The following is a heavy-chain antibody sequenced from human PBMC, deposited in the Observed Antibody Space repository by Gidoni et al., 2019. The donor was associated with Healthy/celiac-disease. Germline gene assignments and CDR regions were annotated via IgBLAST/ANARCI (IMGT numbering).Heavy chain of an antibody. Sequence: GVVQPGRSLRLSCAASGFTFSSYGMHWVRQAPGKGLEWVAVIWYDGSNKYYADSVKGRFTISRDNSKNTLYLQMNSLRAEDTAVYYCAREGELAGYCTGGVCGWFDPWGQGTLVTVSS. D-gene: IGHD2-8*02. CDR2: IWYDGSNK. V-gene: IGHV3-33*01. CDR1: GFTFSSYG. CDR3: AREGELAGYCTGGVCGWFDP. J-gene: IGHJ5*02.